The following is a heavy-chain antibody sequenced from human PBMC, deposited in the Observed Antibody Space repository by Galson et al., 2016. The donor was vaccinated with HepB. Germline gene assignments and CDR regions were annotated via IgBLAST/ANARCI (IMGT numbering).Heavy chain of an antibody. Sequence: ETLSLTCTVSGGSVSSGSYDWSWIRQPPGKGLEWIGFIYYTGSTNYNASLKSRVTISRDTSQNEYPLNLDSVTAADTAVYYRARDQNGTYLAYWGQGILVTVSS. CDR2: IYYTGST. D-gene: IGHD1-26*01. J-gene: IGHJ4*02. V-gene: IGHV4-61*01. CDR1: GGSVSSGSYD. CDR3: ARDQNGTYLAY.